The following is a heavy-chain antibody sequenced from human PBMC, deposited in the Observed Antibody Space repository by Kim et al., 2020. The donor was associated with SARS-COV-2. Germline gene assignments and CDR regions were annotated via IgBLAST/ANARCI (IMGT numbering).Heavy chain of an antibody. D-gene: IGHD3-10*01. CDR3: ARRPMVRGVIGFDP. J-gene: IGHJ5*02. Sequence: QKFQGRVTMTRNTSISTAYLELSGLRSEDTAVYYCARRPMVRGVIGFDPWGQGTLVTVSS. V-gene: IGHV1-8*01.